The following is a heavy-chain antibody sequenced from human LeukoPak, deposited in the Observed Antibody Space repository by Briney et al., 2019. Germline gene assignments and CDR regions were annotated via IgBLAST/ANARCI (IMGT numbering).Heavy chain of an antibody. V-gene: IGHV3-30-3*01. CDR3: ARGHIFQWLVQGY. CDR2: ISYDGSNK. J-gene: IGHJ4*02. CDR1: GFTFSSYA. D-gene: IGHD6-19*01. Sequence: GGSLRLSCAASGFTFSSYAMHWVRQAPGKGLEWVAVISYDGSNKYYADSEKGRFTISRDNSKNTLYLQMNSLRAEDTAVYYCARGHIFQWLVQGYWGQGTLVTVSS.